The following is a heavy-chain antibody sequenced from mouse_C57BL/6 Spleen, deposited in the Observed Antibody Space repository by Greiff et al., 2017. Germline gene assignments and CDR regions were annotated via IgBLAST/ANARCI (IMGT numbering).Heavy chain of an antibody. CDR1: GFTFTDYY. CDR2: IRNKANGYTT. V-gene: IGHV7-3*01. J-gene: IGHJ2*01. CDR3: ARYNGVFDY. Sequence: EVKLVESGGGLVQPGGSLSLSCAASGFTFTDYYMSWVRQPPGKALEWLGFIRNKANGYTTEYSASVKGRFTISRDNSQSILYLQMNALRAEDSATYYCARYNGVFDYWGQGTTLTVSS.